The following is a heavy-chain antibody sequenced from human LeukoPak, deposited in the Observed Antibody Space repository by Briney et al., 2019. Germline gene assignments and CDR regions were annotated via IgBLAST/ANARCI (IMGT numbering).Heavy chain of an antibody. CDR2: IYHSGST. CDR3: ARRSGGVAVAGFFDY. D-gene: IGHD6-19*01. V-gene: IGHV4-4*02. J-gene: IGHJ4*02. CDR1: GGSTSSSNW. Sequence: PSGTLSLTCAVSGGSTSSSNWWSWVRQPPGKGLEWIGEIYHSGSTNYNPSLKSRVTISVDKSKDQFSLKLSSVTAADTAVYYCARRSGGVAVAGFFDYWGQGTLVTVSS.